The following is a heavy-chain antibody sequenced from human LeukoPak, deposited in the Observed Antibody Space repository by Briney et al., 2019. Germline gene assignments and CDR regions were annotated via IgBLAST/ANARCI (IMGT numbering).Heavy chain of an antibody. V-gene: IGHV3-21*01. J-gene: IGHJ4*02. CDR1: GFTFSSYS. D-gene: IGHD1-26*01. CDR3: ARDLDSSGSLDY. Sequence: GGSLRLSCAASGFTFSSYSMNWVRQAPGKGLEWVSSISSSSSYIYYADSVKGRFTISRDNAKNSLYLQMNSLRAEDRAVYYCARDLDSSGSLDYWGQGTLVTVSS. CDR2: ISSSSSYI.